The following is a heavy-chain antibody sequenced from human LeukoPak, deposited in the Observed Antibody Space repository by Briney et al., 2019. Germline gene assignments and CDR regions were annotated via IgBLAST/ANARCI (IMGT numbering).Heavy chain of an antibody. J-gene: IGHJ4*02. Sequence: GGSLRLSCVGSGFMLSTYWMSWVRQAPGKGLEWVANIKKDGSIKYYVDSVKGRFTISRDNAKNSLYLQMDSLRAEDTAVYYCARDHQYYYDTNGWYDADYWGQGTLVTVSS. V-gene: IGHV3-7*01. CDR1: GFMLSTYW. CDR2: IKKDGSIK. D-gene: IGHD3-22*01. CDR3: ARDHQYYYDTNGWYDADY.